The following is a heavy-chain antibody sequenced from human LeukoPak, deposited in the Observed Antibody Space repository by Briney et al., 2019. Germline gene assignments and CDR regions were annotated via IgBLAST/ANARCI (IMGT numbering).Heavy chain of an antibody. Sequence: PGGSLRLSCAASGFTFSSYAMHWVRQAPGKGLEWVAVISYDGSNKYYADSVKGRFTISRDNSKNTLYLQMNSLRAEDTAVYYCAKDRVEMATYFDYWGQGTLVTVSS. CDR3: AKDRVEMATYFDY. J-gene: IGHJ4*02. CDR1: GFTFSSYA. CDR2: ISYDGSNK. V-gene: IGHV3-30*04. D-gene: IGHD5-24*01.